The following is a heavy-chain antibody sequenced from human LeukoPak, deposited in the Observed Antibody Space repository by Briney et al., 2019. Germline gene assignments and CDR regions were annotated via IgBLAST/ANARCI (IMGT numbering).Heavy chain of an antibody. CDR1: GFTVSSNY. Sequence: PGGSLRLSCAASGFTVSSNYMSWIRQAPGKGLEWVPVIYSGGSTYYADSVKGRFTISRDNSKNTLYLQMNSLRAEDTTVYYCARVPSAGSSWYYFDYWGQGTLVTVSS. J-gene: IGHJ4*02. D-gene: IGHD6-13*01. CDR3: ARVPSAGSSWYYFDY. V-gene: IGHV3-66*02. CDR2: IYSGGST.